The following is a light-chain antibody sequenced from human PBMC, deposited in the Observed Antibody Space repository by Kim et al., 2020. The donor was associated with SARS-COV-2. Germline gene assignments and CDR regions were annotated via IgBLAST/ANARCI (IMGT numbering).Light chain of an antibody. CDR1: QGISSW. CDR3: QQANSFPWT. CDR2: ATS. Sequence: DIQMTQSPTSVSASVGDRVTITCRANQGISSWLGWYQQKPGKAPKLLIYATSSLQSGVPSRFSGSGSGTDFTLTISSLQPEDFATYYCQQANSFPWTFGQGTKVEIK. J-gene: IGKJ1*01. V-gene: IGKV1-12*01.